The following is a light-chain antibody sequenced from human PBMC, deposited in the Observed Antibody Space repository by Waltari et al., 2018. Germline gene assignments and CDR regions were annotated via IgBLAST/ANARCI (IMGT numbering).Light chain of an antibody. J-gene: IGLJ3*02. Sequence: QSALTQPASVSGSPGQSLTISCTGTSSDVGSYNLFSWYQQHPGKAPKLMIYEGSKRPSGVSNRFSGSKSGNTASLTISGLQAEDEADYYCCSYAAPGWVFGGGTKLTVL. V-gene: IGLV2-23*01. CDR2: EGS. CDR1: SSDVGSYNL. CDR3: CSYAAPGWV.